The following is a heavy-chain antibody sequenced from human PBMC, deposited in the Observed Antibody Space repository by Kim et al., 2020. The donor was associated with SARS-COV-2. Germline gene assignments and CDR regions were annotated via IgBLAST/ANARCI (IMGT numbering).Heavy chain of an antibody. CDR1: GGSISSSSYY. CDR3: ARPCGSTSCYDY. CDR2: IYYSGST. J-gene: IGHJ4*02. D-gene: IGHD2-2*01. V-gene: IGHV4-39*01. Sequence: SETLSLTCTVSGGSISSSSYYWGWIRQPPGKGLEWIGSIYYSGSTYYNPSLKSRVTISVDTSKNQFSLKLSSVTAADTAVYYCARPCGSTSCYDYWGQGTLVTVSS.